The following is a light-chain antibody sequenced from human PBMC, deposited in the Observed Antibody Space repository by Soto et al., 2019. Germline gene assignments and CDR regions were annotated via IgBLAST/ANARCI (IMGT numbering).Light chain of an antibody. Sequence: EIVMTQSPATLSVSPGERATLSCRASQSVSSNLAWFQQRPGQAPRLLIYDASTRATGVPARFSGSGSGTEFTLTISRLQSEDFAVYYCQQYHIWYTFGQGTELEI. J-gene: IGKJ2*01. V-gene: IGKV3-15*01. CDR1: QSVSSN. CDR3: QQYHIWYT. CDR2: DAS.